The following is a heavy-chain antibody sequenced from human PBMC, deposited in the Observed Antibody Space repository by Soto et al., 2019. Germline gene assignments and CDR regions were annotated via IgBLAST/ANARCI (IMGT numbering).Heavy chain of an antibody. V-gene: IGHV3-74*01. CDR1: GFTFSSYW. CDR2: INSDGSTT. D-gene: IGHD1-26*01. J-gene: IGHJ4*02. CDR3: ARVGVGAYHFDY. Sequence: EVQLVESGGGLVQPGGSLRLSCAASGFTFSSYWMHWVRQAPGKGLVWVSRINSDGSTTSYADSVKGRFAISRDNAKNTLYLQMNRLRAEDTAVYYCARVGVGAYHFDYWGQGTVVTVPS.